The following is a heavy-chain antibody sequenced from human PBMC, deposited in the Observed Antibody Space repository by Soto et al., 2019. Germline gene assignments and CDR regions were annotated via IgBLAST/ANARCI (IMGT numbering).Heavy chain of an antibody. D-gene: IGHD3-10*01. Sequence: EVQVLESGGGLVQPGGSLRLSCAASGFTFSNYGMSWVRQAPGKGLEWVSSRSNIGGSTYYADSVKGRFTISRNISKNKLYQKMNSHRSEDPAVYYCAKTSNQITMVWGVGDFEYWGQGTLVTVSS. CDR1: GFTFSNYG. CDR2: RSNIGGST. J-gene: IGHJ4*02. V-gene: IGHV3-23*01. CDR3: AKTSNQITMVWGVGDFEY.